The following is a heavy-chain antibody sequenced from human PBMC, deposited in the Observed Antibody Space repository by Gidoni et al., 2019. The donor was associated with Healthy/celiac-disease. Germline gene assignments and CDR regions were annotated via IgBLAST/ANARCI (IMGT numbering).Heavy chain of an antibody. V-gene: IGHV4-34*01. Sequence: QVQLQQWGAGLLKPSETLSLTCAVYGGSFRGYYWSWIRQPPGKGLEWIGEINHSGSTNYNPSLKSRVTISVDTSKNQFSLKLSSVTAADTAVYYCARGMVRGVIITSSTFDYWGQGTLVTVSS. CDR3: ARGMVRGVIITSSTFDY. CDR1: GGSFRGYY. D-gene: IGHD3-10*01. J-gene: IGHJ4*02. CDR2: INHSGST.